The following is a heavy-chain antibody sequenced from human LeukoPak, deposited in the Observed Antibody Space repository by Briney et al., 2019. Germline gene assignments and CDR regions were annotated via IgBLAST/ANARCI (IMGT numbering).Heavy chain of an antibody. CDR3: ARGVGPSGSYLAFFDY. CDR2: INWNGGST. CDR1: GFTFDDYG. V-gene: IGHV3-20*01. Sequence: PGGSLRLSCAASGFTFDDYGMSWVRQAPGKGLEWVSGINWNGGSTGYADSVKGRFTISRDNAKNSLYLQMNSLRAEDTALYHCARGVGPSGSYLAFFDYWGQGTLVTVSS. J-gene: IGHJ4*02. D-gene: IGHD1-26*01.